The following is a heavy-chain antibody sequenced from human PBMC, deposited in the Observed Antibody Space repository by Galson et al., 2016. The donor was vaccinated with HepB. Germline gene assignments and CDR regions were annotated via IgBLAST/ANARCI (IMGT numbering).Heavy chain of an antibody. CDR1: GGTFSNYG. D-gene: IGHD3-10*01. CDR3: AREIPNFGSGSYQGIYYHYYGMDV. V-gene: IGHV1-69*06. Sequence: SVKVSCKASGGTFSNYGISWVRQAPGQGLEWMGGITPIFGTSNYAQKFQGRVTITADKSTSTAYMELNRLRSEDSAVYYCAREIPNFGSGSYQGIYYHYYGMDVWGQGTTVTVSS. CDR2: ITPIFGTS. J-gene: IGHJ6*02.